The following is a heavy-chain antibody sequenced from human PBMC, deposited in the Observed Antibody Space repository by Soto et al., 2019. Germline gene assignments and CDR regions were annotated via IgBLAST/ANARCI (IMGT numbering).Heavy chain of an antibody. CDR2: ISAYNGNT. V-gene: IGHV1-18*01. CDR3: ATDYSSSWLNWFDP. J-gene: IGHJ5*02. Sequence: QVQLVQSGAEVKKPGASVKVSCKASGYTFTSYGISWVRQAPGQGLEWMGWISAYNGNTNYAQKLQGRVTMTTDTPTSTGEMERRSLRSDDTAVYYWATDYSSSWLNWFDPWGQGTLVTGSA. CDR1: GYTFTSYG. D-gene: IGHD6-13*01.